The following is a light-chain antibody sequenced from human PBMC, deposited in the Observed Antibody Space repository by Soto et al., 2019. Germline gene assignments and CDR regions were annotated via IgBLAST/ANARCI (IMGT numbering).Light chain of an antibody. J-gene: IGKJ2*01. Sequence: IVLTQSPGTLSLSPGEGATLSCRASESIPSNQLAWYQQQPGQAPRLLIYGAFIRASGIPDRFSGSGSGTDFTLTIRALEPEDFAVYYCQRYGTSRGTFGQGTKVEMK. CDR1: ESIPSNQ. CDR2: GAF. CDR3: QRYGTSRGT. V-gene: IGKV3-20*01.